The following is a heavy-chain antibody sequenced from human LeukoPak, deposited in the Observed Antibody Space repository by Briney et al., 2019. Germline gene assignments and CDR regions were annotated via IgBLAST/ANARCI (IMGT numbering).Heavy chain of an antibody. D-gene: IGHD6-13*01. CDR3: ARDAPRYSILD. CDR2: TYYGGST. CDR1: CGSISSRSYY. Sequence: SETLSLTCSVCCGSISSRSYYLGWIRHPPGTGLEWMGSTYYGGSTYHNPSLKSPVTISVDKSKIQLTLKLSSVTAADTAVYDCARDAPRYSILDWGQGTLVTVSS. J-gene: IGHJ4*02. V-gene: IGHV4-39*02.